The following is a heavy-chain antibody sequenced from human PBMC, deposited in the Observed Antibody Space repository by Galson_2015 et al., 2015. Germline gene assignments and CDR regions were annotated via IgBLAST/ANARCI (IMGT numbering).Heavy chain of an antibody. D-gene: IGHD2-15*01. J-gene: IGHJ4*02. V-gene: IGHV1-69*13. CDR3: ATSNADVYCSGGSCYLDS. CDR1: GCTFSVFA. CDR2: LLPIYGTP. Sequence: SVKVSCKASGCTFSVFAISWVRQAPGQRLEWIGGLLPIYGTPNYAQKFQGRVTITADESTSTAYMELSSLTSEDTAVFYCATSNADVYCSGGSCYLDSWGQGTLVTVSS.